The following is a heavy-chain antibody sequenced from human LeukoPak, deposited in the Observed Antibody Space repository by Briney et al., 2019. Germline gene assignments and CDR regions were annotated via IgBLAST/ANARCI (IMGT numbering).Heavy chain of an antibody. CDR1: GYTFTTYY. CDR3: ATYYYGSGSYYNAGGGAPLKWFDP. Sequence: GASVKVSCKASGYTFTTYYMHWVRQAPGQGLEWMGIINPSGGSTTYAQKFQGRVTITADKSTSTAYMELSSLRSEDTAVYYCATYYYGSGSYYNAGGGAPLKWFDPWGQGTLVTVSS. D-gene: IGHD3-10*01. CDR2: INPSGGST. J-gene: IGHJ5*02. V-gene: IGHV1-46*01.